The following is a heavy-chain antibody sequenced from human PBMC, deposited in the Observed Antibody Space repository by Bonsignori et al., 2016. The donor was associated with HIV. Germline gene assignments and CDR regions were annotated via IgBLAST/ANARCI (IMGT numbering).Heavy chain of an antibody. CDR3: VRQYNYDGSGYLGGY. CDR2: IYPGDSDT. J-gene: IGHJ4*02. V-gene: IGHV5-51*01. D-gene: IGHD3-22*01. Sequence: VRQMPGKGLEWLGIIYPGDSDTRYSPSFEGRVTFSADKSISTAYLQWSSLKASDTAMYFCVRQYNYDGSGYLGGYWGQGTLVTVSS.